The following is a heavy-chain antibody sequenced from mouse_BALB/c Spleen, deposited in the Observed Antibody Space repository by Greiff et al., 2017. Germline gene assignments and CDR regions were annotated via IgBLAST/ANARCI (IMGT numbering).Heavy chain of an antibody. CDR1: GYTFTSYT. Sequence: QVQLQQSGAELARPGASVKMSCKASGYTFTSYTMHWVKQRPGQGLEWIGYINPSSGYTNYNQKFKDKATLTVDKSSSTAYMQLSRLKSEDSAVYYCASAYDGYYIRVAYWGQGTLVTVSA. V-gene: IGHV1-4*01. CDR3: ASAYDGYYIRVAY. D-gene: IGHD2-3*01. CDR2: INPSSGYT. J-gene: IGHJ3*01.